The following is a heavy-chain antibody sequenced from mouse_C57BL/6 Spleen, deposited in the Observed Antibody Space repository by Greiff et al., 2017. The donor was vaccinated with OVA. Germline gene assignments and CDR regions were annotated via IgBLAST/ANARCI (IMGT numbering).Heavy chain of an antibody. CDR1: GFTFSDYG. CDR2: ISSGSSTI. V-gene: IGHV5-17*01. J-gene: IGHJ1*03. CDR3: YGSRGYFDV. Sequence: EVKLVESGGGLVKPGGSLKLSCAASGFTFSDYGMHWVRQAPEKGLEWVAYISSGSSTIYYADTVKGRFTISRDNAKNTLFLQMTSLRSEDTAMYYCYGSRGYFDVWGTGTTVTVSS. D-gene: IGHD1-1*01.